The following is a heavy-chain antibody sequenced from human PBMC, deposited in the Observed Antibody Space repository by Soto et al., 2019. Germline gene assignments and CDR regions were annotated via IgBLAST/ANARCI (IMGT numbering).Heavy chain of an antibody. CDR3: ARDGAAPYYSSGMDV. CDR2: IYYSGST. Sequence: QVQLQESGPGLVKPSQTLSLTCTVSGGSISSGGYFWSWIRQHPGKGLEWIGFIYYSGSTYYNPSPKSRVTLSGDTSKTPFSLKLSSVTAPDTAVYYCARDGAAPYYSSGMDVWGQGTTVTVSS. D-gene: IGHD6-6*01. CDR1: GGSISSGGYF. J-gene: IGHJ6*02. V-gene: IGHV4-31*03.